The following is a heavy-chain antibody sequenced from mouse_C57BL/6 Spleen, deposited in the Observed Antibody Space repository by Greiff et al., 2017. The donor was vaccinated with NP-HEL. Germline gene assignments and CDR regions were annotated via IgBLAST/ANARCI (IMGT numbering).Heavy chain of an antibody. J-gene: IGHJ2*01. V-gene: IGHV1-55*01. CDR1: GYTFTSYW. CDR2: IYPGSGST. Sequence: VQLQQSGAELVKPGASVKMSCKASGYTFTSYWITWVKQRPGQGLEWIGDIYPGSGSTNYNEKFKSKATLTVDTSSSTAYMQLSSRTSEDSAVYYWARGRQLRPFFDYWGQGTTLTVSS. D-gene: IGHD3-2*02. CDR3: ARGRQLRPFFDY.